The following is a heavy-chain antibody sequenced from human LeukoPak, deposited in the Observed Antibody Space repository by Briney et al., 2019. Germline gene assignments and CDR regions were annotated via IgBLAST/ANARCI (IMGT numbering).Heavy chain of an antibody. D-gene: IGHD2-15*01. CDR2: ISSSSSTI. CDR1: GFTFSSYS. Sequence: TGGSLRLSCAASGFTFSSYSMNWVRQAPGKGLEWVSYISSSSSTIYYADSVKGRFTISRDNAKNSLFLQMNSLRGEDTAVYFCARDRDCSGGSCYSSWFDPWGQGILVTVSS. V-gene: IGHV3-48*01. CDR3: ARDRDCSGGSCYSSWFDP. J-gene: IGHJ5*02.